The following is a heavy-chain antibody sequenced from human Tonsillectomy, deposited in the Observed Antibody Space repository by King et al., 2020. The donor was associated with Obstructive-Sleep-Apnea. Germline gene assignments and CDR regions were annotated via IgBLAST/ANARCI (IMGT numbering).Heavy chain of an antibody. CDR1: GYTISNYG. V-gene: IGHV3-30*03. CDR2: ILYDGSNT. J-gene: IGHJ4*02. Sequence: VQLVESGGGVVQPGRSLRLSCAASGYTISNYGMHWVRQAPGKVLEWVAIILYDGSNTYYADSVKGRFAIPRDNSKNTLYLQMNSLRSEDTAVYYCASPDGSGSHPPYYDYWGQGTLVTVSS. D-gene: IGHD3-10*01. CDR3: ASPDGSGSHPPYYDY.